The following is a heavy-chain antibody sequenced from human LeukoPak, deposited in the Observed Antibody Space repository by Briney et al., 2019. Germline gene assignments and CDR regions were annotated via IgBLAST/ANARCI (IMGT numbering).Heavy chain of an antibody. CDR2: LSYDDSKK. J-gene: IGHJ4*02. V-gene: IGHV3-30-3*01. Sequence: GGSLRLSCAASGFSFSSYAMHWVRQAPGKGLEWVAVLSYDDSKKYYADSVKGRFTVSRDNSKNTLYLQMNSLRVEDTAVYYCARDPLNIVVLPAAEFDYWGQGTQVTVSS. D-gene: IGHD2-2*01. CDR1: GFSFSSYA. CDR3: ARDPLNIVVLPAAEFDY.